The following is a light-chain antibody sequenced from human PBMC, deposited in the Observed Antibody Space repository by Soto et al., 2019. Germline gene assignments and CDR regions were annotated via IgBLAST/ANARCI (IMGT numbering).Light chain of an antibody. J-gene: IGKJ5*01. CDR2: SAS. Sequence: DIQMTQSPSSLSTSIGDRVTITCRASQRINIYLNWYRQKPGKAPELLIYSASNLQSGVPSRFSGSGSGTELTLTISGLHLEDFATYYCQHRFSTPTFGQGTRLEIK. V-gene: IGKV1-39*01. CDR1: QRINIY. CDR3: QHRFSTPT.